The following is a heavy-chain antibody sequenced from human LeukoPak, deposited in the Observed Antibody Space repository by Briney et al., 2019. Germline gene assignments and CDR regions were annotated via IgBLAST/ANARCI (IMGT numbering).Heavy chain of an antibody. Sequence: PSETLSLTCTVSGYSITSGYFWGWIRQPPGKGLEWIGNIYHTGSTWYNPSLKSRVTISLDTSKNQLSLKLSSVTAADTAVYYCARTLHSSGSCPFDYWGQGALVTVSS. V-gene: IGHV4-38-2*02. CDR1: GYSITSGYF. CDR3: ARTLHSSGSCPFDY. D-gene: IGHD6-19*01. CDR2: IYHTGST. J-gene: IGHJ4*02.